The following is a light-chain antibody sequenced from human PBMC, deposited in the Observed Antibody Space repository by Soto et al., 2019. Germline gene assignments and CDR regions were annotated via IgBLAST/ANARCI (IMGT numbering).Light chain of an antibody. J-gene: IGKJ4*01. V-gene: IGKV3-15*01. CDR2: GAS. Sequence: ETVMTQSPATLSVSPGEGATLSCRASRSISSSLAWYQQKPGRAPRLLIYGASTRATDIPARFSGSGSGTEFTLTISSLHSEDFAIYYCQQYKYWPLAFGGGTRVEIK. CDR3: QQYKYWPLA. CDR1: RSISSS.